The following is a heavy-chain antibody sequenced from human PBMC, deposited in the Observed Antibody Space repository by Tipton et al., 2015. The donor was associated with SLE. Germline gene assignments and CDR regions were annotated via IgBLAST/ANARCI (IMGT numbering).Heavy chain of an antibody. Sequence: TLSLTCTVSGGSISSYYWSWIRQPPGKGLEWIGYIYYSGSTNYTPSLKSRVTISVDTSKNQFSLKLSSVTAADTAVYYCARHSSTTLYHDAFDIWGQGTMVTVSS. CDR3: ARHSSTTLYHDAFDI. CDR2: IYYSGST. D-gene: IGHD2/OR15-2a*01. J-gene: IGHJ3*02. CDR1: GGSISSYY. V-gene: IGHV4-59*08.